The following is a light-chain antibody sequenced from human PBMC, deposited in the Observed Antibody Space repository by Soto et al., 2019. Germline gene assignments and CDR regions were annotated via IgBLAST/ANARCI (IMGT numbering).Light chain of an antibody. V-gene: IGLV1-36*01. CDR2: YDD. J-gene: IGLJ2*01. Sequence: QSVLTHAPSVSEAPRQRVTISCSGSRSKVGNNAVNWYQHLPGKAPRLLIYYDDLQPSGVSTRFSASKSGTSASLAISGIQSEDDADYYCAAWDDSLNGMVFGGGTKLTVL. CDR1: RSKVGNNA. CDR3: AAWDDSLNGMV.